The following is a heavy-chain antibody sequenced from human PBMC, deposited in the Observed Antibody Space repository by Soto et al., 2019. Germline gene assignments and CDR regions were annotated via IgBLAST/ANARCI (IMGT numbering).Heavy chain of an antibody. CDR1: GFTFTSSA. J-gene: IGHJ6*02. CDR2: IVVGSGNT. Sequence: GASVKVSCKASGFTFTSSAMQWVRQARGQRLEWIGWIVVGSGNTNYAQKFQERVTITRDMSTSTAYMELSSLRSEDTAVYYCAADRAYGSGSRTVVLGMDVWGQGTTVTVSS. V-gene: IGHV1-58*02. CDR3: AADRAYGSGSRTVVLGMDV. D-gene: IGHD3-10*01.